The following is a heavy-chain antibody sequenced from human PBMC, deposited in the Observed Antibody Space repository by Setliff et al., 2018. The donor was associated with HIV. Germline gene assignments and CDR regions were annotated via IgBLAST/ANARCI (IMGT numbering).Heavy chain of an antibody. CDR2: IYPGDSDT. V-gene: IGHV5-51*01. J-gene: IGHJ3*02. Sequence: PGESLKISCKGSGYSFTNYWIAWVRQMPGRGLEWMGIIYPGDSDTRYSPSFQGQVTISADKSISTAYLQWSSLKAPDTAMYYCARQGDYHILTGYYSGPHDAFDIWGQGTMVTVSS. D-gene: IGHD3-9*01. CDR1: GYSFTNYW. CDR3: ARQGDYHILTGYYSGPHDAFDI.